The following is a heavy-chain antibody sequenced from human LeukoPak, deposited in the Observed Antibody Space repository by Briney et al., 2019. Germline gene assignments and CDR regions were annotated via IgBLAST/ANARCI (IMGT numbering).Heavy chain of an antibody. Sequence: GRSLRLSCAASGFTFSSYGVYWVRQAPGKGREWVAVIWYDGSNKYYADSVKGRFTISRDLSKNTLYLQMSSLRVEDTAVYYCAREGRVYCGGDCYADYWGQGTLVTVSS. D-gene: IGHD2-21*02. V-gene: IGHV3-33*07. CDR3: AREGRVYCGGDCYADY. CDR1: GFTFSSYG. CDR2: IWYDGSNK. J-gene: IGHJ4*02.